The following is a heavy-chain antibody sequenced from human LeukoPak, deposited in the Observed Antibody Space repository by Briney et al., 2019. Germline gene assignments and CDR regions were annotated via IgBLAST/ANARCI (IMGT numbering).Heavy chain of an antibody. V-gene: IGHV3-48*01. J-gene: IGHJ4*02. CDR2: INGDSGLI. Sequence: AGGSLRLSCAASGFTFSDYAMNWVRQAPMKELEWVSHINGDSGLIDYAGSVRGRFTISRDNAQNSLYLQMNSLRAEDTAVYYCARDLNWGFDYWGQGILVTVSS. D-gene: IGHD7-27*01. CDR3: ARDLNWGFDY. CDR1: GFTFSDYA.